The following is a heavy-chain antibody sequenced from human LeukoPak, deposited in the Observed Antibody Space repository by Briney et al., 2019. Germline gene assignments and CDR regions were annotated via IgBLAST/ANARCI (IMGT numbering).Heavy chain of an antibody. V-gene: IGHV3-23*01. D-gene: IGHD6-13*01. Sequence: GGSLRLSCAASGFTFSSYAMSWVRQAPGKGLEWVSGISGSGGSTYYADSVEGRFTISRDNSKNTLFLQMNSLRAEDTAVYYCAKDRAYSSSWYDYWGQGTLVTVSS. CDR1: GFTFSSYA. CDR3: AKDRAYSSSWYDY. J-gene: IGHJ4*02. CDR2: ISGSGGST.